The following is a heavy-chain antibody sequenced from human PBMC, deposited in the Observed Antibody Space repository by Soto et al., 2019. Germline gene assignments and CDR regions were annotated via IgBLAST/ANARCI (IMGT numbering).Heavy chain of an antibody. Sequence: PSETLSLTCTVSGGSISSYYWSWIRQPPEKGLEWIGEMSHSGGTHFNPSLKSRVIISVDTSKNQFSLKMSSVTAADTALYYCARVERGTATTVVDAFDIWGPGTMVTVSS. D-gene: IGHD1-1*01. J-gene: IGHJ3*02. CDR1: GGSISSYY. CDR2: MSHSGGT. V-gene: IGHV4-59*04. CDR3: ARVERGTATTVVDAFDI.